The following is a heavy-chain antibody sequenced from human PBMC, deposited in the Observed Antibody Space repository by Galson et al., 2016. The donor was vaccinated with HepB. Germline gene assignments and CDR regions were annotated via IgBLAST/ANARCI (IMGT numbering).Heavy chain of an antibody. CDR2: ISYDGSNK. J-gene: IGHJ6*02. CDR3: ARKELYYYYYGMDV. D-gene: IGHD1-7*01. Sequence: WVRQAPGKGLEWVAVISYDGSNKYYADSVKGRFTISRDNSKNTLYLQMNSLRAEDTAVYYCARKELYYYYYGMDVWGQGTTVTVSS. V-gene: IGHV3-30-3*01.